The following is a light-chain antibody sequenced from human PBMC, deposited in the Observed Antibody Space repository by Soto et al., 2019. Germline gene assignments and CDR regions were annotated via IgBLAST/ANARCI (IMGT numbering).Light chain of an antibody. CDR1: QSVSSY. J-gene: IGKJ1*01. CDR2: DAS. CDR3: QQRSKSWT. V-gene: IGKV3-11*01. Sequence: EIVLTQSPATLSLSPGERATLSCRASQSVSSYLAWYQQKPGQAPRLLIYDASNRATGIPARFSGSGSGTDSTLTISSLEPEDFAVYYCQQRSKSWTFGQGTKVEIK.